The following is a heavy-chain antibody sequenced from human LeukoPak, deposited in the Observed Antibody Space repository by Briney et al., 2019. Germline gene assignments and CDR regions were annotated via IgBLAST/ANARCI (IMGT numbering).Heavy chain of an antibody. D-gene: IGHD5-18*01. J-gene: IGHJ5*02. CDR1: GYTFTGYY. Sequence: ASVKVSCKTSGYTFTGYYIHWVRQAPGQGLEWLGWINPNSGGTNYAQNFQGRVTMTRDTSINTAYMALGRLRSDDTAVYYCARSPGLDTAVVNRPWGQGTLITVSS. V-gene: IGHV1-2*02. CDR2: INPNSGGT. CDR3: ARSPGLDTAVVNRP.